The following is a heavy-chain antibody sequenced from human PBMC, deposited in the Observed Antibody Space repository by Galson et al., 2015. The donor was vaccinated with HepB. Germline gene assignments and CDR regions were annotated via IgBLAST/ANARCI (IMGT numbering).Heavy chain of an antibody. CDR2: ISYDGSNK. D-gene: IGHD3-9*01. J-gene: IGHJ4*02. V-gene: IGHV3-30*04. CDR1: GFTFSSYA. CDR3: ARESDYDILTGYYDY. Sequence: SLRLSCAASGFTFSSYAMHWVRQAPGKGLEWVAVISYDGSNKYYADSVKGRFTISRDNSKNTLYLQMNSLRAEDTAVYYCARESDYDILTGYYDYWGQGTLVTVSS.